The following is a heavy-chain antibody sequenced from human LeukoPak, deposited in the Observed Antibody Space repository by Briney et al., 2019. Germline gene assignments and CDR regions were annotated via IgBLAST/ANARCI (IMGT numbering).Heavy chain of an antibody. D-gene: IGHD5-12*01. V-gene: IGHV3-23*01. CDR3: TTRLRNHFDY. Sequence: QPGGSLILSCATSGFTFSSFTMNWVRQAPGKGLEWVSTISDGSRDTHYAGSVKGRFTISRDDSQNIVYLQMDSLRAEDTALYYCTTRLRNHFDYWGQGAQVTVSS. CDR1: GFTFSSFT. CDR2: ISDGSRDT. J-gene: IGHJ4*02.